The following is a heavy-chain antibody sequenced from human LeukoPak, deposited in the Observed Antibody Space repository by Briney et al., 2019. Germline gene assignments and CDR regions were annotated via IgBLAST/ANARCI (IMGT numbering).Heavy chain of an antibody. CDR1: GFTFSSYA. CDR3: ERSEDPSSGWYPTFDY. D-gene: IGHD6-19*01. CDR2: ISYDGSNK. V-gene: IGHV3-30*04. J-gene: IGHJ4*02. Sequence: GGSLRLSCAASGFTFSSYAMHWVRQAPGKGLEWVAVISYDGSNKYYADSVKGRFTISRDNSKNTLYLQMNSLRAEDTAVYYCERSEDPSSGWYPTFDYWGQGTLVTVSS.